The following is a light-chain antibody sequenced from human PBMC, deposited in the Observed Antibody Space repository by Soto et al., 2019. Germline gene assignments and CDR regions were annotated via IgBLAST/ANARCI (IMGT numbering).Light chain of an antibody. J-gene: IGKJ5*01. Sequence: EIVLTQSPATLSLSPGGRATLSCRASQSVRRYLAWYQQKPGQAPRLLIYGASSRATGIPDRFTGSGSGTDFTLTISSLEPEDFAVYYCQLYDSAPCPLGQGTRLEI. CDR3: QLYDSAPCP. CDR2: GAS. V-gene: IGKV3-20*01. CDR1: QSVRRY.